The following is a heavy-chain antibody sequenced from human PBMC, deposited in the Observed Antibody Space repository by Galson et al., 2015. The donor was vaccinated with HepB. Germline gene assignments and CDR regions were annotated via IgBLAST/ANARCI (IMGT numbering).Heavy chain of an antibody. CDR1: GFTFSNYW. Sequence: SLRLSCAASGFTFSNYWMHWVRQAPGKGLLWVSQINSDGSNIIYAESVKGRFTVSRDNAKSTLYLQMNSLRAEDTAVYYCVTDLLGGTNFWGQGTLVTVSS. CDR3: VTDLLGGTNF. V-gene: IGHV3-74*01. J-gene: IGHJ4*02. CDR2: INSDGSNI. D-gene: IGHD1-26*01.